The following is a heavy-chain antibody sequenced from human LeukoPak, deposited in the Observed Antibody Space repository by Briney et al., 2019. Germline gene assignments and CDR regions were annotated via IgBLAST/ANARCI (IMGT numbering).Heavy chain of an antibody. V-gene: IGHV4-39*07. CDR1: GASISSTSYY. CDR2: ISYSGNT. CDR3: ARGRSFYFHSGVEFDY. D-gene: IGHD1-26*01. J-gene: IGHJ4*02. Sequence: SETLSLTCTVSGASISSTSYYWDWIRQPPGKGLEWIGSISYSGNTYYNPSLQSRVTISADTSKSQFSLKVSSVTAADTAMYFCARGRSFYFHSGVEFDYWGQGTLVTVSS.